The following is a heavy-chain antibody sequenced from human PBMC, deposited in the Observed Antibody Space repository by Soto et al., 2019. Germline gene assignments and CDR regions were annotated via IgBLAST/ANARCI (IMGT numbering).Heavy chain of an antibody. V-gene: IGHV1-18*01. J-gene: IGHJ4*02. CDR2: ISAYNGNT. D-gene: IGHD3-22*01. CDR3: ARYDSSGLNWYYFDY. CDR1: GYTFTSYG. Sequence: ASVKVSCKASGYTFTSYGISWVRQAPGQGLEWMGWISAYNGNTNYAQKLQGRVTMTTGTSTSTAYMELRSLRSDDTAVYYCARYDSSGLNWYYFDYWGQGTLVTVSS.